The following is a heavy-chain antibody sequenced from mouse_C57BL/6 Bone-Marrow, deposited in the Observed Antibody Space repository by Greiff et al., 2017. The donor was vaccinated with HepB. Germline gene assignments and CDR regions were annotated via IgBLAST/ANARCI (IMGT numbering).Heavy chain of an antibody. CDR1: GYTFTDHT. D-gene: IGHD1-1*01. J-gene: IGHJ2*01. CDR3: AREGRGSSSYYFDC. CDR2: IYHRDGST. Sequence: VQLQQSDAELVKPGASVKISCKVPGYTFTDHTIHWMKQRPEQGLEWIGYIYHRDGSTKYNEKFKGKATLTADKSSSTAYMQLNSLTSEDSAVYFCAREGRGSSSYYFDCWGQGTTLTVSS. V-gene: IGHV1-78*01.